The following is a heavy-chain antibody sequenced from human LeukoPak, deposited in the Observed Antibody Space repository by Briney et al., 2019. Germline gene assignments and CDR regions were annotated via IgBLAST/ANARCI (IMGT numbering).Heavy chain of an antibody. V-gene: IGHV4-59*01. CDR1: GGSISSYY. J-gene: IGHJ4*02. D-gene: IGHD6-19*01. Sequence: SETLSLTCTVSGGSISSYYWSWIRQPAGKGLEWIGYIYYSGSTNYNPSLKSRVTISVDTSKNQFSLKLSSVTAADTAVYYCARVRSSGWYGPFDYWGQGTLVTVSS. CDR3: ARVRSSGWYGPFDY. CDR2: IYYSGST.